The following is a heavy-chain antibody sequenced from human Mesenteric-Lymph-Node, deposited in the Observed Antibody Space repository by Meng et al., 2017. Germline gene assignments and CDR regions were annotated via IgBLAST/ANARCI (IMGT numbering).Heavy chain of an antibody. CDR2: ISPDGSSS. CDR3: SRDMMD. CDR1: GFTFSDHY. D-gene: IGHD3-16*01. J-gene: IGHJ4*02. Sequence: GESLKISCVGSGFTFSDHYIDWARQAPGKGPVWVSRISPDGSSSNNADSVKGRFTVSRDNSKNTLFLQMNSLRAEDTAMYYCSRDMMDLGQGTLVTVSS. V-gene: IGHV3-74*01.